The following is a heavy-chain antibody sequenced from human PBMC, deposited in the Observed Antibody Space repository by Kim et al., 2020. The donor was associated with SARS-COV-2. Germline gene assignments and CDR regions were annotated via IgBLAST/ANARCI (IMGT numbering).Heavy chain of an antibody. Sequence: ASVKVSCKASGYTFTSYGISWVRQAPGQGLEWMGWISAYNGNTNYAQKLQGRVTMTTDTSTSTAYMELRSLRSDDTAVYYCARFGQDIVVVVAATSDAFDIWGQGTMVTVSS. V-gene: IGHV1-18*01. J-gene: IGHJ3*02. CDR3: ARFGQDIVVVVAATSDAFDI. CDR1: GYTFTSYG. CDR2: ISAYNGNT. D-gene: IGHD2-15*01.